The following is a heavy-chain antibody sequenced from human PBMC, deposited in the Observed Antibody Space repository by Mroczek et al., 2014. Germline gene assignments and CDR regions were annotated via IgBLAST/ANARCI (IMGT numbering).Heavy chain of an antibody. D-gene: IGHD5-18*01. V-gene: IGHV5-51*01. J-gene: IGHJ6*03. CDR3: ARHISGDNGSYGPLYYYYMDV. CDR2: IYPGDSDT. CDR1: GYSFTSYW. Sequence: SGAEVKKPGESLKISCKGSGYSFTSYWIGWVRQMPGKGLEWMGIIYPGDSDTRYSPSFQGQVTISADKSISTAYLQWSSLKASDTAMYYCARHISGDNGSYGPLYYYYMDVWGKGTTVTVSS.